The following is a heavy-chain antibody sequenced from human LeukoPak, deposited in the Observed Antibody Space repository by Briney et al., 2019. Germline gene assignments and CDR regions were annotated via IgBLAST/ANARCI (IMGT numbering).Heavy chain of an antibody. J-gene: IGHJ3*02. Sequence: ASVKVSCKVSGYTLTELSMHWVRQAPGKGLEWMGSFDPEDGETIYAQKFQGRVTMTEDTSTDTAYMELSSLRSEDTAVYYCATEFVTPGAFDIWGQGTMVTVSS. D-gene: IGHD2/OR15-2a*01. V-gene: IGHV1-24*01. CDR2: FDPEDGET. CDR1: GYTLTELS. CDR3: ATEFVTPGAFDI.